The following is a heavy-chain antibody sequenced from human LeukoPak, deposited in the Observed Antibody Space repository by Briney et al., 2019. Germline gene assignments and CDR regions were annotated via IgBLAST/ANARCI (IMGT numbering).Heavy chain of an antibody. J-gene: IGHJ4*02. CDR1: GFTVSSNY. D-gene: IGHD5-18*01. V-gene: IGHV3-53*04. CDR2: IYSGGST. Sequence: GGSLGLSCAASGFTVSSNYMSWVRQAPGKGLEWVSVIYSGGSTYYADSVKGRFTISRHNSKNTLYLQMNSLRAEDTAVYYCARAVGIQYFDYWGQGTLVTVSS. CDR3: ARAVGIQYFDY.